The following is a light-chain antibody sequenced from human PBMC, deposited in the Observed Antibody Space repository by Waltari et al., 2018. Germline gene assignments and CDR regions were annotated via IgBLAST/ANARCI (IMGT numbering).Light chain of an antibody. V-gene: IGLV2-8*01. CDR3: SSDAGSNNYVI. Sequence: QSALPQPPSASGSLGQSVTISCTGTSSDVVASNYVSWYQQNPGKAPKLMIFEVSKRPSGVPDRFSGSRSGNTASLTVSGLQAEDEADYYCSSDAGSNNYVILGGGTKLTVL. CDR1: SSDVVASNY. CDR2: EVS. J-gene: IGLJ2*01.